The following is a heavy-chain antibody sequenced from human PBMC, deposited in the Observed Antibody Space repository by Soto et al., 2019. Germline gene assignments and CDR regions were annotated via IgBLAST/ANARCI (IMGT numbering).Heavy chain of an antibody. Sequence: SETLSLTCAVYGGSFSGYYWSWIRQPPGKGLEWIGCIYFSGSTNYNPSLKSRVTMSVDTSKNQFSLKLSSVTAADTAVYYCARTGRDGYTTADYFDYWGQGTLVTVSS. CDR3: ARTGRDGYTTADYFDY. CDR1: GGSFSGYY. V-gene: IGHV4-59*01. J-gene: IGHJ4*02. CDR2: IYFSGST. D-gene: IGHD2-21*01.